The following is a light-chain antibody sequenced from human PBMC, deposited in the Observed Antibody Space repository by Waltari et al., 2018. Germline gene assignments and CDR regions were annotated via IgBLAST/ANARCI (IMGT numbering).Light chain of an antibody. CDR1: SSDVGGYNY. Sequence: QSALTQPASVSGSPGQSITISCTGTSSDVGGYNYVPWYQQHPGKAPKRMLYEVSNRPSGVSNRFSGSKSGNTASLTISGLQAEDEADYYCSSYTSSSTGVFGGGTKLTVL. V-gene: IGLV2-14*01. CDR2: EVS. J-gene: IGLJ2*01. CDR3: SSYTSSSTGV.